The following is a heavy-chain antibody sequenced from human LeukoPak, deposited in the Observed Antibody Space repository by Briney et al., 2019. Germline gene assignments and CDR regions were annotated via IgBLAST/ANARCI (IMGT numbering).Heavy chain of an antibody. J-gene: IGHJ4*02. V-gene: IGHV4-38-2*02. CDR2: IYYSGST. D-gene: IGHD3-22*01. CDR1: GHSNSGYH. Sequence: ADPLSLTCTVSGHSNSGYHWRCIRHPPGEALEWIGSIYYSGSTYYNPSLKSRVTISVDTSKNQFSLNLNSVTAADTAVYFCARDEGSAYPFDYWGQETLVTVSS. CDR3: ARDEGSAYPFDY.